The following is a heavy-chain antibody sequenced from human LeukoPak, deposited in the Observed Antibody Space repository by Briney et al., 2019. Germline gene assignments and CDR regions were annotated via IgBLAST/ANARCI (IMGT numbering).Heavy chain of an antibody. CDR1: GFTFSNAW. D-gene: IGHD3-22*01. CDR3: ARDPYDSRTTLADY. J-gene: IGHJ4*02. V-gene: IGHV3-15*01. Sequence: PGGSLRLSCAASGFTFSNAWMSWVRQAPGKGLEWVGRIKSKTDGGTTDYAAPVKGRFTISRDDSKNTLYLQMNSLRAEDTAVYYCARDPYDSRTTLADYWGQGTLVTVSS. CDR2: IKSKTDGGTT.